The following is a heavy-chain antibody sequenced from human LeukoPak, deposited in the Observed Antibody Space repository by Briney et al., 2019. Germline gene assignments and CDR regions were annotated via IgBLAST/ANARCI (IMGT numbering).Heavy chain of an antibody. D-gene: IGHD6-19*01. CDR3: ARASSSGWSLYWYFDL. V-gene: IGHV3-48*04. CDR2: ISSSSSTI. J-gene: IGHJ2*01. Sequence: PGGSLRLSCAASGFTFSSYSMNWVRQAPGKGLEWVSFISSSSSTIYYADSVKGRFTISRDNAKNSLYLQMNSLRAEDTAVYYCARASSSGWSLYWYFDLWGRGTLVTVSS. CDR1: GFTFSSYS.